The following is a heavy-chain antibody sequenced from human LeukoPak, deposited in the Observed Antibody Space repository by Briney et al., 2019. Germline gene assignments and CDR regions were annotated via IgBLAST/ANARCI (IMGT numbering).Heavy chain of an antibody. D-gene: IGHD3-10*01. V-gene: IGHV3-23*01. CDR3: AKNYASGRGVPYGMDV. CDR2: ISGISGSTT. Sequence: GGSLILSGAASGFNFGDHAMRWVRQAPGKGLEWVAAISGISGSTTIYADSVKGRFTVSRDNSKSTLYLQMNSLRAEDTALYFCAKNYASGRGVPYGMDVWGQGTTVTV. CDR1: GFNFGDHA. J-gene: IGHJ6*02.